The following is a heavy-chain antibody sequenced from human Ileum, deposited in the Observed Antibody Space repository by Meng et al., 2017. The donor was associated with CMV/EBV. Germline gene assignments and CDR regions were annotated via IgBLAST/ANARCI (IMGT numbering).Heavy chain of an antibody. CDR2: TYYRSKWCN. Sequence: QVHLQQSGPGLVKTSQTLLLTCAISGDSVSSTTVTWNWIRQSPSRGLEWLGRTYYRSKWCNDYALSVRGRITINPDISKNQLSLQLNSVTPEDTAVYYCVRLTGNSWLDYWGRGTLVTVSS. V-gene: IGHV6-1*01. J-gene: IGHJ4*02. D-gene: IGHD6-13*01. CDR1: GDSVSSTTVT. CDR3: VRLTGNSWLDY.